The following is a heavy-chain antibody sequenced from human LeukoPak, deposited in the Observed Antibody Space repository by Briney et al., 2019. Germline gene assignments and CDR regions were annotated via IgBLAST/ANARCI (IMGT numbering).Heavy chain of an antibody. CDR2: IRSNGDTT. J-gene: IGHJ4*02. Sequence: PGGSLRLSCTASGFTFSSLAMTWVRQAPGKGLEWVSTIRSNGDTTYNADSVKGRSTISRDNSKNTLYLELNSLRVEDTATFYCAKGQELDDGVFDSWGQGTMVTVSS. CDR1: GFTFSSLA. V-gene: IGHV3-23*01. D-gene: IGHD1-1*01. CDR3: AKGQELDDGVFDS.